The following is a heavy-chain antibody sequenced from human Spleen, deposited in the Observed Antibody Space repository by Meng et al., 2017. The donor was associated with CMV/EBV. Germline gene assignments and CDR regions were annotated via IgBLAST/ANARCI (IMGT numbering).Heavy chain of an antibody. CDR2: IYFSGST. D-gene: IGHD6-13*01. CDR3: ARAPIAATGQSLYYIDY. V-gene: IGHV4-61*01. J-gene: IGHJ4*02. CDR1: SVSSGSYY. Sequence: SVSSGSYYWSWIRQPPGRRLEWIGYIYFSGSTNYNPSLKSRVTMSVDTSKNQFSLKVKSVTAADTAVYFCARAPIAATGQSLYYIDYWDLGTLVTVSS.